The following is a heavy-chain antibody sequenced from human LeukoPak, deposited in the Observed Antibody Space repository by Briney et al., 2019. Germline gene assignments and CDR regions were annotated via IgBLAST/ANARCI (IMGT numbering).Heavy chain of an antibody. Sequence: GGSLRLSCAASGFTFSSYAMSWVRQAPGKGLEWVSAISGSDGSTYYSDSVKGRFTISKDNSKNTLYLQMSSLRAEDTAVYYCAKDPRAVAFDYLGQGTLVTVSS. CDR2: ISGSDGST. CDR3: AKDPRAVAFDY. J-gene: IGHJ4*02. V-gene: IGHV3-23*01. D-gene: IGHD6-19*01. CDR1: GFTFSSYA.